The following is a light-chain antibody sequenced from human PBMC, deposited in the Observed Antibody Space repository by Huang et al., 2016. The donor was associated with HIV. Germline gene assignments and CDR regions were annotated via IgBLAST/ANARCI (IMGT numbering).Light chain of an antibody. J-gene: IGKJ1*01. CDR1: QDIDAY. CDR2: AAS. Sequence: DIQMTQSPSSLSASIGDRITIPCRASQDIDAYLAWYQHKPGKVTNILIYAASTLQSGVPSRFSGSGSGTNFTLTIGSLQPEDVGSYYCQKYNDVPRTFGHGTKVEIK. CDR3: QKYNDVPRT. V-gene: IGKV1-27*01.